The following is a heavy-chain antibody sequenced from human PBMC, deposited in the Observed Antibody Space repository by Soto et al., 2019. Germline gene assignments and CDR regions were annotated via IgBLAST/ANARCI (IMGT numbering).Heavy chain of an antibody. CDR3: ANVPIWCSSTSCYTEGFDY. Sequence: EVQLLDSGGGLVQPGGSLRLSCSASGFSLSDYAMSWVRQPPGKGLEWVSVISAGGSTYYADSVKGRFTVSRANSKNTLYLQMNSLRAEDTAVYYCANVPIWCSSTSCYTEGFDYWGQATLVTVSS. CDR1: GFSLSDYA. D-gene: IGHD2-2*02. J-gene: IGHJ4*02. CDR2: ISAGGST. V-gene: IGHV3-23*01.